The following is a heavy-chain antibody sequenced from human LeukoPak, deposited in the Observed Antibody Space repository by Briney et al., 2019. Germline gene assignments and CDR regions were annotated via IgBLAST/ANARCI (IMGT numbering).Heavy chain of an antibody. CDR2: IYTSGST. D-gene: IGHD6-19*01. CDR1: GGSISSGSYY. V-gene: IGHV4-61*02. J-gene: IGHJ4*02. Sequence: SETLSLTCTVSGGSISSGSYYWSWIRQPAGKGLEWIGRIYTSGSTNYNPSLKSRVTISVDTSKNQFSLKLSSVAAADTAVYYCASTAVAGSSGEAYWGQGTLVTVSS. CDR3: ASTAVAGSSGEAY.